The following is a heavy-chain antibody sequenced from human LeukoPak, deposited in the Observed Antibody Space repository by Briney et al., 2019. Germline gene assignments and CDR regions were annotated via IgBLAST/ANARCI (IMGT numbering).Heavy chain of an antibody. D-gene: IGHD1-26*01. Sequence: ASVKVSCKASGYTFTSFYMHWVRQAPGQGLEWIGIINANGGGSTYAQNFQGRVTMTRDTSTSTVYMEVNSLRSDDTAVYYCARGLGSGSYYGYWGQGTLVTVSS. CDR1: GYTFTSFY. CDR2: INANGGGS. CDR3: ARGLGSGSYYGY. J-gene: IGHJ4*02. V-gene: IGHV1-46*01.